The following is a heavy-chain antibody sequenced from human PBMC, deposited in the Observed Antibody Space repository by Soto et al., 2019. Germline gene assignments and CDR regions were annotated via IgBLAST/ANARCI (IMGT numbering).Heavy chain of an antibody. CDR2: IKQDGNDT. CDR3: TRVDYDFWSGYPALYYYGMDV. D-gene: IGHD3-3*01. V-gene: IGHV3-7*03. Sequence: GGSLRLSCVVSGFTFSSFWMSWVRQAPGKGLEWVADIKQDGNDTYYVDSVKGRFTISRDNAKNSVFLQMNSLRADDTAVYYCTRVDYDFWSGYPALYYYGMDVWGQGTTVTVSS. J-gene: IGHJ6*02. CDR1: GFTFSSFW.